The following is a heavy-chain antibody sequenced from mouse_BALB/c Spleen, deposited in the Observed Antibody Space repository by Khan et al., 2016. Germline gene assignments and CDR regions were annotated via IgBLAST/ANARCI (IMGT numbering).Heavy chain of an antibody. CDR3: ARAGGYFDV. CDR1: GFTFSYYA. V-gene: IGHV5-6-5*01. Sequence: EVELVESGGGLVKPGGSLKLSCAASGFTFSYYAMSWVRQTPEKRLEWVASILSGGNTYYPDSVKGRFTISRDNARNILYLQMSSLGSEDTAMYYCARAGGYFDVWGAGTTVTVSS. CDR2: ILSGGNT. J-gene: IGHJ1*01.